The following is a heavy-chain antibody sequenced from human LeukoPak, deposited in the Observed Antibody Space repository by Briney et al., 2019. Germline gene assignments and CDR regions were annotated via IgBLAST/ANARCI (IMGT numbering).Heavy chain of an antibody. D-gene: IGHD6-19*01. CDR2: ISSSSYI. CDR3: AXXXXGSGWNYYYYGMDV. CDR1: GSTFSSYS. Sequence: GGSLRLSCAASGSTFSSYSMNWVRQAPGKGLEWVSSISSSSYIYYADSVKGRFTISRDNAKNSLYLQMNSLRAEDTAVYYCAXXXXGSGWNYYYYGMDVWGQGTTVTVSS. V-gene: IGHV3-21*01. J-gene: IGHJ6*02.